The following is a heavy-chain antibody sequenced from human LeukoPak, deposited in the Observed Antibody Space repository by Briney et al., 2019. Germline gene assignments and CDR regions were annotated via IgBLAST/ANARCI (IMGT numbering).Heavy chain of an antibody. CDR2: INHSGNA. CDR3: ARGQGTVTTH. J-gene: IGHJ4*02. Sequence: SETLSLTCAVSGGPFSGYYWTWIRQPPGKGLEWIGEINHSGNANYNPSLKSRVTISLDMSENHFSLKLTSVTAADTAVYYCARGQGTVTTHWGQGTLVTVSS. D-gene: IGHD4-17*01. V-gene: IGHV4-34*01. CDR1: GGPFSGYY.